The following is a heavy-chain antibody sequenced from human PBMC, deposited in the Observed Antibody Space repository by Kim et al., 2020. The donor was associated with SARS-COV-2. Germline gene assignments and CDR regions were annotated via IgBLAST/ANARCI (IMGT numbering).Heavy chain of an antibody. J-gene: IGHJ6*01. CDR3: ARPVVSASRFYYYYYGMDV. V-gene: IGHV4-59*08. D-gene: IGHD2-15*01. CDR2: IYNSGST. Sequence: SETLSLTCTVSGGSISSFYWSWIRQPPGKGLEWIGYIYNSGSTSYNPSPKSRVTISADTSKNQFSLKLSSVTAADTAVYYCARPVVSASRFYYYYYGMDV. CDR1: GGSISSFY.